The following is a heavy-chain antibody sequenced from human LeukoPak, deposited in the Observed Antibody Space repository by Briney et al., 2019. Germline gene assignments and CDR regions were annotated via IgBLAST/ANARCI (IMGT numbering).Heavy chain of an antibody. J-gene: IGHJ3*02. CDR3: AKVGGGFSEYSSPRDAFDI. Sequence: GGSLRLSCAASGFTFSSYGMHWVRQAPGKGLEWVAFIRYDGSNKYYADSVKGRFTISRDNSKNTLYLQMNSLRAEDMAVYYCAKVGGGFSEYSSPRDAFDIWGQGTMVTVSS. CDR2: IRYDGSNK. D-gene: IGHD6-6*01. V-gene: IGHV3-30*02. CDR1: GFTFSSYG.